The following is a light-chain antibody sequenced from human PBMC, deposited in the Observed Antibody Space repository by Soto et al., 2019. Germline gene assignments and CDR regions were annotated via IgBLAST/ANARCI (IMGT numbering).Light chain of an antibody. CDR2: DNN. V-gene: IGLV1-51*01. J-gene: IGLJ1*01. Sequence: QSVLTPPPSVSAATGQKVTISCSGSSSNIGNNYVSWYQQLPGTAPKLLIYDNNKRPSGIPDRFSGSKSGTSATLGITGLQTGDEADYYCGTWDSSLSAYVFGTGTKVTVL. CDR3: GTWDSSLSAYV. CDR1: SSNIGNNY.